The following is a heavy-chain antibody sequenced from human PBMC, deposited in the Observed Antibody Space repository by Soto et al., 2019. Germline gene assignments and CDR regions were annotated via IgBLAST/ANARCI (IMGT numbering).Heavy chain of an antibody. CDR2: ISYDGSNK. D-gene: IGHD5-12*01. Sequence: QVQLVESGGGVVQPGRSLRLSCAASGFMFSNYGMHWVRQAPGKGLEWVAVISYDGSNKYYADSVKGRFTISRANSKHTLYLQMNSLIAEDTAVYYCAKSAMATTSHFDYWGQGTLVTVFS. V-gene: IGHV3-30*18. J-gene: IGHJ4*02. CDR3: AKSAMATTSHFDY. CDR1: GFMFSNYG.